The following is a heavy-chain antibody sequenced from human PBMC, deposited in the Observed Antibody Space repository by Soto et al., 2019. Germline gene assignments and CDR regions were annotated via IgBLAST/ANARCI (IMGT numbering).Heavy chain of an antibody. CDR2: ISSSSYI. D-gene: IGHD1-26*01. CDR3: ANVNKWTYVDY. V-gene: IGHV3-21*04. Sequence: VVSLILSCAASGFTFSSYSMNWVRQAPGKGLEWVSSISSSSYIYYADSVKGRFTISRDNAKNSLYLQMNSLRAEDTAVYYCANVNKWTYVDYWCHGTRVTVSS. J-gene: IGHJ4*01. CDR1: GFTFSSYS.